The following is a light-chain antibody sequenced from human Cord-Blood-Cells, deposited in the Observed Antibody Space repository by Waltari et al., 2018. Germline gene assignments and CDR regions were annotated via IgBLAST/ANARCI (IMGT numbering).Light chain of an antibody. CDR2: EVS. J-gene: IGLJ1*01. Sequence: QSALTQPASVSGSPGQSITISCTGTSSDVGGYNYVSWYQQHPGKAPKLMIYEVSNRPSGVSNRFSGSKSGNTASLTSSGLQAEDEAEYYCSSYTSSSTYVVGTGTKVTVL. V-gene: IGLV2-14*01. CDR1: SSDVGGYNY. CDR3: SSYTSSSTYV.